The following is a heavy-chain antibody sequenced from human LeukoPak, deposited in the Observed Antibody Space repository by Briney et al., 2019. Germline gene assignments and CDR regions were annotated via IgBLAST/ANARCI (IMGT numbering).Heavy chain of an antibody. D-gene: IGHD5-24*01. CDR1: GCTFSSYA. V-gene: IGHV1-69*05. CDR2: IIPIFGTA. CDR3: ARRSTERWLQRRGIDAFDI. J-gene: IGHJ3*02. Sequence: SVKVSCKASGCTFSSYAISRVRQAPGQGLEWMGGIIPIFGTANYAQKFQGRVTITTDESTSTAYMELSSLRSEDTAVYYCARRSTERWLQRRGIDAFDIWGQGTMVTVSS.